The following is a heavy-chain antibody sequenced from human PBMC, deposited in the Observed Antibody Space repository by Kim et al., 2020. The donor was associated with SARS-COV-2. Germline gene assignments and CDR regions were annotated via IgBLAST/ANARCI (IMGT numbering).Heavy chain of an antibody. CDR3: ARDLSGYYGMDV. CDR2: K. V-gene: IGHV3-30*07. J-gene: IGHJ6*02. Sequence: KYYADSVKGRFTISRGNSKNTLYLKMNSLRAEDTAVYYCARDLSGYYGMDVWGQGTTVTVSS. D-gene: IGHD3-10*01.